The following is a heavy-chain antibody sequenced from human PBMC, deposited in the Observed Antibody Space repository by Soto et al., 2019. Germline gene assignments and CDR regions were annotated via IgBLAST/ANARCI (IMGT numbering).Heavy chain of an antibody. CDR2: ISGSGGCT. CDR3: AKDLGSSGYYRYYYYGMDV. D-gene: IGHD3-22*01. J-gene: IGHJ6*02. CDR1: GFTFSSYA. V-gene: IGHV3-23*01. Sequence: GGSLRLSCAASGFTFSSYAMSWVRQAPGKGLEWVSAISGSGGCTYYADSVKGRFTISRDNSKNTLYLQMNSLRAEDTAVYYCAKDLGSSGYYRYYYYGMDVWGQGTTVTVSS.